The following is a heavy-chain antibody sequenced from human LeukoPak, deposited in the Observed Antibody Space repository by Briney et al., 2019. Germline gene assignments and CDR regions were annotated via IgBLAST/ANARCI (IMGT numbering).Heavy chain of an antibody. Sequence: SETLSLTCTVSGVSISSYYWSWIRQPAGKGLEWIGSIYYSGCTYYNPSLKSRVTISVDTSKNQFSLKLSSVTAADTAVYYCARHSSSWPVDYWGQGTLVTVSS. V-gene: IGHV4-59*05. J-gene: IGHJ4*02. CDR1: GVSISSYY. CDR3: ARHSSSWPVDY. D-gene: IGHD6-13*01. CDR2: IYYSGCT.